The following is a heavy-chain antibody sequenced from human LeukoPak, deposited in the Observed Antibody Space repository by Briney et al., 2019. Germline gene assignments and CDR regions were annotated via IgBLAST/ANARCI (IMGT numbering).Heavy chain of an antibody. J-gene: IGHJ4*02. CDR1: GGSINGYY. CDR2: VYSSGVG. Sequence: PSETLSLTCTVSGGSINGYYWNWIRQPAGQGLEWLGRVYSSGVGNYNPSLTSRVTMSVDTSKNQFSLKLTSLTAADTAVYYCAREEFLHEIDSSGYFVYWGQGTLVTVSS. CDR3: AREEFLHEIDSSGYFVY. D-gene: IGHD3-22*01. V-gene: IGHV4-4*07.